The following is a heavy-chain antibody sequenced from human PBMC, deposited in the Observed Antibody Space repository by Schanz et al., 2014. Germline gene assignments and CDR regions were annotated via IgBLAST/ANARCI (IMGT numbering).Heavy chain of an antibody. Sequence: QVQLVQSGAEVKKPGASVRVSCKVSGYAFTTYGISWVRQAPGQGLEWMGWINGYNGHTLYAQKFQGRVTMTTDTSTSTAYMELRSLRSDDTAVYYCARAKRFGDMDVWGQGTTXTVSS. J-gene: IGHJ6*02. CDR2: INGYNGHT. CDR3: ARAKRFGDMDV. D-gene: IGHD3-10*01. V-gene: IGHV1-18*01. CDR1: GYAFTTYG.